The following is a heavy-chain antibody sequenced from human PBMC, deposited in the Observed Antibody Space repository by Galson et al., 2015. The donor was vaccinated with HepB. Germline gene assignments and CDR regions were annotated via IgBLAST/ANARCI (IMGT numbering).Heavy chain of an antibody. CDR1: GFDFSIYG. J-gene: IGHJ4*02. CDR2: IWFDGSNE. CDR3: AREIKGRWYHFEY. Sequence: SLRLSCAASGFDFSIYGMNWVRQAPGKGLEWVAVIWFDGSNEDYVASVKGRFTISRDNSQKTLYLQMNSLRAEDTAVYYCAREIKGRWYHFEYWGQGALVTVSS. V-gene: IGHV3-33*01. D-gene: IGHD2-2*01.